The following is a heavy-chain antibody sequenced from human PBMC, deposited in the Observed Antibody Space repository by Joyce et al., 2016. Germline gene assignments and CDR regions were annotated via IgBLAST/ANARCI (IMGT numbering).Heavy chain of an antibody. Sequence: EVQLLESGGGLVQPGGSLRLSCAASGFTFTNYAMTWVRQAPGMGLEWVSTITGSGENTYSADFVKGRFTISRDNSKDTQYLQMNSLRAEDTAVYYCARHSNSDCCYDMDVWGQGTTVTVSS. CDR3: ARHSNSDCCYDMDV. V-gene: IGHV3-23*01. J-gene: IGHJ6*02. CDR2: ITGSGENT. D-gene: IGHD4-11*01. CDR1: GFTFTNYA.